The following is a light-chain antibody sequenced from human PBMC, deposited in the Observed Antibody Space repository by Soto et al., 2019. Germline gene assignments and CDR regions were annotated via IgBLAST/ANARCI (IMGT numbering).Light chain of an antibody. V-gene: IGKV3-20*01. J-gene: IGKJ1*01. Sequence: EIVLTQSPGTLSLSPGERATLSCRASQSVSSIYLAWYQQKPGQAPRLLIYGASSRATGIPDRFSGSGSGTDFTLTISRLEPEDFAVYHCQHHKAFGQGTKVEIK. CDR1: QSVSSIY. CDR3: QHHKA. CDR2: GAS.